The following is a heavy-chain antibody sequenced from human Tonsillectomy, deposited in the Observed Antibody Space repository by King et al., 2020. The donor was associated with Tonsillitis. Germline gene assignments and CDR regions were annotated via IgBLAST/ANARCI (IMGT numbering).Heavy chain of an antibody. J-gene: IGHJ4*02. Sequence: VQLVESGGGLVQPGGSLRLSCAASGFIFSSYWMSWVRQAPGKGLEWVANIKQDGSEKYYVDSVKGRFTISRDNAKNSLYLQMNSLRAEDTAVYYCARERSGGYYPVGFDYWGQGTLVTVSS. V-gene: IGHV3-7*03. D-gene: IGHD1-26*01. CDR1: GFIFSSYW. CDR3: ARERSGGYYPVGFDY. CDR2: IKQDGSEK.